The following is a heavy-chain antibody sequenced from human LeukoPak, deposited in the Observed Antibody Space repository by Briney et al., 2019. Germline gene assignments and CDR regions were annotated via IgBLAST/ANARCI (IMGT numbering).Heavy chain of an antibody. CDR1: GGSISPYY. V-gene: IGHV4-39*07. J-gene: IGHJ5*02. D-gene: IGHD3-10*01. CDR2: IYYSGST. Sequence: PSETLSLTCTVSGGSISPYYWGWIRQPPGKGLEWIGSIYYSGSTYYNPSLKSRVTISVDTSKNQFSLKLSSVTAADTAVYYCARVPVAMVRGVIHRWFDPWGQGTLVAVSS. CDR3: ARVPVAMVRGVIHRWFDP.